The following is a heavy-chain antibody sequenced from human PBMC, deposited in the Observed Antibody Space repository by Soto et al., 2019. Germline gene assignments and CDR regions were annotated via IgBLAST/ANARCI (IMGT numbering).Heavy chain of an antibody. D-gene: IGHD6-19*01. CDR3: VRGSGWHDY. V-gene: IGHV4-34*01. Sequence: SETLSLTCAVSGGSFSGHYWSWIRQPPGKGLEWIGELNHSGSTNYNPSLKSRVTISVDTSKNQFSLKLSSVTAADTAVYYCVRGSGWHDYWGHGTLVTVSS. J-gene: IGHJ4*01. CDR2: LNHSGST. CDR1: GGSFSGHY.